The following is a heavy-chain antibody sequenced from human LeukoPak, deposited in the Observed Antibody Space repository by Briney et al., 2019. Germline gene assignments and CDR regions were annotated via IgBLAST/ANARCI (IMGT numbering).Heavy chain of an antibody. CDR2: TYYSGST. V-gene: IGHV4-59*01. D-gene: IGHD3-3*01. CDR3: ARDGYPAYYDFWSGYGKLGYYYGMDV. Sequence: SETLSLTCTVSGGSISSYYWSWIRQPPGKGLEWIGYTYYSGSTNYNPSLKSRVTISVDTSKNQFSLKLSSVTAADTAVYYCARDGYPAYYDFWSGYGKLGYYYGMDVWGQGTTVTVSS. CDR1: GGSISSYY. J-gene: IGHJ6*02.